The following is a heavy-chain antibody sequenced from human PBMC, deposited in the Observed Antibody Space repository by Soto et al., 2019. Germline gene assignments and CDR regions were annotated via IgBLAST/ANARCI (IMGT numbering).Heavy chain of an antibody. D-gene: IGHD3-3*01. J-gene: IGHJ4*02. V-gene: IGHV3-30*04. CDR1: GFSFSNYA. CDR3: ARDRGDFGVVTPIGY. CDR2: ISYDGRNK. Sequence: QVQLVESGGGVVQPGRSLRLSCVASGFSFSNYAIHWVRQAPGKGLEWVAVISYDGRNKYYAHSVKGRFTISRDTSKSTLYLQMNSLRAEDTAIYYCARDRGDFGVVTPIGYWGQGTLVTVSS.